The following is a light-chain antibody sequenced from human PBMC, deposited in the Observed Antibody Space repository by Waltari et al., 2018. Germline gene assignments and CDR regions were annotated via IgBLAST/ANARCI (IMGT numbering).Light chain of an antibody. CDR3: AAWDDSLSGLYV. Sequence: QSVLTQPPSASGTPGQRVTISCSGSSCNIAMNYVYWFQRLPGTAPRLLINRNNHGQSGVPDRCSCSKTGTSASRAISGLRSDDEADYYCAAWDDSLSGLYVFGTGTKVTVL. J-gene: IGLJ1*01. V-gene: IGLV1-47*01. CDR1: SCNIAMNY. CDR2: RNN.